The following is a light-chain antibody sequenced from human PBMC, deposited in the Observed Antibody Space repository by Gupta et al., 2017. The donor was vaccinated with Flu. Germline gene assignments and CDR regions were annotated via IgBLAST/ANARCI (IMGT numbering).Light chain of an antibody. CDR2: NTN. V-gene: IGLV1-44*01. CDR1: SSNIGSYT. CDR3: AAWDGTLHVRYV. Sequence: SSNIGSYTVHWYQQVPGTAPKLLIYNTNERPSGVPDRFSGSKSGTSASLAISGLQSEDEADYYCAAWDGTLHVRYVFGTGTKVTVL. J-gene: IGLJ1*01.